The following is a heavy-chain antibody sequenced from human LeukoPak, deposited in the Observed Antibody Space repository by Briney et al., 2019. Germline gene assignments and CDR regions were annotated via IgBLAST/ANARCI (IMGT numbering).Heavy chain of an antibody. V-gene: IGHV3-48*01. CDR1: GFTFSSYS. D-gene: IGHD1-26*01. Sequence: PGGSLGLSCAASGFTFSSYSMNWVRQAPGKGLEWVSYISSSSSTIYYADSVKGRFTISRDNAKNSLYLQMNSLRAEDTAVYYCARGNNQEWELLGTGFDYWGQGTLVTVSS. CDR3: ARGNNQEWELLGTGFDY. CDR2: ISSSSSTI. J-gene: IGHJ4*02.